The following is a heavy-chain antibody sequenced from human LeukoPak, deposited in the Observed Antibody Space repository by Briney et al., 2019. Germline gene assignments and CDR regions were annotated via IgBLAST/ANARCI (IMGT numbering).Heavy chain of an antibody. CDR3: ARAPHCSSTSCYITNYYYYMDV. V-gene: IGHV1-69*05. CDR1: GGTFSSYA. CDR2: IIPIFGTA. D-gene: IGHD2-2*02. J-gene: IGHJ6*03. Sequence: ASVKVSCKASGGTFSSYAISWVRQAPGQGLEWMGGIIPIFGTANYAQKFQGRVTITTDESTSTAYMELSSLRSEDTAVYYCARAPHCSSTSCYITNYYYYMDVWGKGTTVTVPS.